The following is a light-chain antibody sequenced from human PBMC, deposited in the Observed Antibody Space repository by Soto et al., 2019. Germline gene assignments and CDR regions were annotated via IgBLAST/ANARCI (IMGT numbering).Light chain of an antibody. CDR1: QSISSW. Sequence: DIQMTQSPSTLSPSVGDRVTITCRASQSISSWLAWYQQKPGTAPKVLIYKASSLESGVPSRFSGSGSGTEFTLTISSLQPDDFATYYCQQYNTYPWTFGQGTKVEIK. J-gene: IGKJ1*01. CDR3: QQYNTYPWT. V-gene: IGKV1-5*03. CDR2: KAS.